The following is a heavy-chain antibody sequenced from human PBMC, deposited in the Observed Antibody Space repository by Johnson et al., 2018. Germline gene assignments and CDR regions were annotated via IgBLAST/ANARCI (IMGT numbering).Heavy chain of an antibody. J-gene: IGHJ4*02. CDR3: VGGAWRFEH. CDR2: ITGTSTDI. CDR1: GLTFSGYS. V-gene: IGHV3-21*01. D-gene: IGHD3-10*01. Sequence: VQLVQSGGGLVQPGGSLRLSCAASGLTFSGYSMNWVRQAPGKGLEWVASITGTSTDINYAASVKGRFTISRDNAKNSVFLQMNSLRVEDTAVYYCVGGAWRFEHWGQGALVTVSS.